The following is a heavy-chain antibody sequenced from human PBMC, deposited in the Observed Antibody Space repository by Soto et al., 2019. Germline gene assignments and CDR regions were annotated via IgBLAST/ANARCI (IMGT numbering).Heavy chain of an antibody. CDR1: GGTFSSYA. D-gene: IGHD2-8*01. V-gene: IGHV1-69*06. Sequence: QVQLVQSGAEVKKPGSSVKVSCKASGGTFSSYAISWVRQAPGQGLEWMGGIIPIFGTANYAQKFQGKVTIPAEKSTRTDYMELSGLRSEYTAVYYCASRNRYALYAFDIWGQGTMVTVSS. J-gene: IGHJ3*02. CDR2: IIPIFGTA. CDR3: ASRNRYALYAFDI.